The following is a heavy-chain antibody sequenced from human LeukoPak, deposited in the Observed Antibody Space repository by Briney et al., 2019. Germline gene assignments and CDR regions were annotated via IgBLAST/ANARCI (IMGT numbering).Heavy chain of an antibody. Sequence: GASVKVSCKASGYTFTSYAMHWVRQAPGQRLEWMGWINAGNGNTKYSQKFQGRVTITRDTSASTAYMELSSLRSEGTAVYYCARDLNYDFWSGYPHDAFDIWGQGTMVTVSS. J-gene: IGHJ3*02. CDR3: ARDLNYDFWSGYPHDAFDI. V-gene: IGHV1-3*01. D-gene: IGHD3-3*01. CDR2: INAGNGNT. CDR1: GYTFTSYA.